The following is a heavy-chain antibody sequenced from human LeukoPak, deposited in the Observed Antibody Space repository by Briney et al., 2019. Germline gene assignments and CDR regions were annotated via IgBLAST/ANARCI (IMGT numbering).Heavy chain of an antibody. J-gene: IGHJ2*01. V-gene: IGHV4-61*02. D-gene: IGHD2-2*01. CDR3: ARDRPRDYCTSTSCLTQGWYFDL. CDR1: GGSISSGPYY. CDR2: IYTSGST. Sequence: PSETLSLTCSVSGGSISSGPYYWSWIRQPAGKGLEWIGRIYTSGSTNYNPSLKSRVTVSLDTSTNHFSLKLSSVTAADTAVYYCARDRPRDYCTSTSCLTQGWYFDLWGRGTLVTVSS.